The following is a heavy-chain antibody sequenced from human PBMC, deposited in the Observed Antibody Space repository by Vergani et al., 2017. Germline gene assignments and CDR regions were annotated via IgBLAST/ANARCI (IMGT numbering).Heavy chain of an antibody. CDR2: IYYSGST. V-gene: IGHV4-59*01. J-gene: IGHJ4*02. Sequence: QVQLQESGPGLVKPSETLSLTCTVSGGSISSYYWSWIRQPPGTGLEWIGYIYYSGSTNYNPSLKSRVTISVDTSKNQFSLKLSSVTAADTAVYYCASSPPNYYEPGVHFDYWGQGTLVTVSS. CDR1: GGSISSYY. CDR3: ASSPPNYYEPGVHFDY. D-gene: IGHD3-22*01.